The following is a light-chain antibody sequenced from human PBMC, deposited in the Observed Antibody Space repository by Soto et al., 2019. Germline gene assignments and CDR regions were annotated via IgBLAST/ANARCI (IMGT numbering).Light chain of an antibody. Sequence: QPALTQPASVSGSPGQSITISCTGTSSDIGGYNYVSWYQQHPDKAPKLIIYAVTNRPSGVSNRFSGSKSGNTASLTISGLQAEDEADYYCTSYTSSTTVVFGGGTKLTVL. CDR1: SSDIGGYNY. CDR2: AVT. CDR3: TSYTSSTTVV. V-gene: IGLV2-14*01. J-gene: IGLJ2*01.